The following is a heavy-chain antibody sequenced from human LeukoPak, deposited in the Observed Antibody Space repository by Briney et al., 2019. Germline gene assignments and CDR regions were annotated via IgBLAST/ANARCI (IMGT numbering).Heavy chain of an antibody. Sequence: ASVKVSCKASGYIFTSYFMHWVRQAPGQGLEWMGLINPSGGSTNYAQKFQGRVTMTRDTSTSTVYMELSSLRSEDTAVYYCARGPSITMVRGGQWYYYMDVWGKGTTVTISS. D-gene: IGHD3-10*01. CDR2: INPSGGST. CDR3: ARGPSITMVRGGQWYYYMDV. V-gene: IGHV1-46*01. CDR1: GYIFTSYF. J-gene: IGHJ6*03.